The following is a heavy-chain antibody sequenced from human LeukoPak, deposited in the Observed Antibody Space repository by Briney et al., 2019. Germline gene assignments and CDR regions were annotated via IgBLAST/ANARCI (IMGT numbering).Heavy chain of an antibody. CDR1: GGSISSYY. D-gene: IGHD5-12*01. J-gene: IGHJ6*02. V-gene: IGHV4-59*01. CDR3: ARGGSGYDSFYYYSMDV. Sequence: PSETLSLTCTVSGGSISSYYRSWIRQPPGKGLEWIGYIYDSGSTNYNPSLKSRVTISVDTSKNQFSLKLSSVTAADSPVYYCARGGSGYDSFYYYSMDVWGQGTTVTVSS. CDR2: IYDSGST.